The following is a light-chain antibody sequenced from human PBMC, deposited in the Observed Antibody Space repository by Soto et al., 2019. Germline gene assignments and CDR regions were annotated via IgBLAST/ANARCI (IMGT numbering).Light chain of an antibody. V-gene: IGLV2-14*01. Sequence: QSALAQPASVSGSPGQSIAISCTGSSSDVGGYNYVSWYQQHPGKAPKLMVYDVSNRPSGVSNRFSGSKSGNTASLTISGLQADDEADYYCRSYTSSGTYVFGTGTKVTVL. CDR1: SSDVGGYNY. CDR3: RSYTSSGTYV. CDR2: DVS. J-gene: IGLJ1*01.